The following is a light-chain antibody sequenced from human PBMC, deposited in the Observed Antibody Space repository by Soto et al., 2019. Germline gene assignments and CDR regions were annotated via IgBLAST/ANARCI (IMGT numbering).Light chain of an antibody. V-gene: IGKV1-5*01. CDR1: RSISDW. CDR3: LQSGSHSGT. Sequence: EIPRTKSPATMSASFGDRGTITCRASRSISDWLAWYQQKPGKAPELLIFDASSLKSGVPSRFSGSGSGTEFTLTISRLQPDDVATYYCLQSGSHSGTFGQGTKVDIK. J-gene: IGKJ1*01. CDR2: DAS.